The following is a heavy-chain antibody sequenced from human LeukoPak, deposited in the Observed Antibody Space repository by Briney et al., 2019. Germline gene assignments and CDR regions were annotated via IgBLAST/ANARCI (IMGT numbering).Heavy chain of an antibody. CDR1: GYTFTGYY. CDR2: INPNSGGT. Sequence: ASVKVSCKASGYTFTGYYMHWVRQAPGQGLEWMGWINPNSGGTNYAQKFQGRVTMTRDTSISTAYMELSRLRSDDTAVYYCARAGITMIVDNAFDIWGQGTMVTVSS. V-gene: IGHV1-2*02. J-gene: IGHJ3*02. CDR3: ARAGITMIVDNAFDI. D-gene: IGHD3-22*01.